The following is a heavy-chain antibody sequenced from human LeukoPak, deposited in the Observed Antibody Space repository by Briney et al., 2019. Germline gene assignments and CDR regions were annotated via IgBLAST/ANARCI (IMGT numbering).Heavy chain of an antibody. Sequence: GGSLRLSCAASGFTFSTYSMNWVRQAPGKGLEWVSYISGSSSVIYSADSVKGRFTISRDNAKNSLYLQMNSLRAEDTAVYYCARDHYYDSSGYSDYWGQGTLVTVSS. J-gene: IGHJ4*02. CDR2: ISGSSSVI. V-gene: IGHV3-48*04. CDR1: GFTFSTYS. CDR3: ARDHYYDSSGYSDY. D-gene: IGHD3-22*01.